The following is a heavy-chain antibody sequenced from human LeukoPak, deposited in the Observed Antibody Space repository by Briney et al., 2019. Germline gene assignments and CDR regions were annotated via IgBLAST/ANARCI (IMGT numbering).Heavy chain of an antibody. CDR2: IYYSGST. CDR1: SGSISSSY. V-gene: IGHV4-59*01. Sequence: SETLSLTCTVSSGSISSSYWSWIRQPPGKGLEWIGYIYYSGSTNYSPSLKSRVTLSVDTSKNQFSLKLSSVTAADTAVYYCARGRVYLDYWGQGTLVTVSS. J-gene: IGHJ4*02. CDR3: ARGRVYLDY.